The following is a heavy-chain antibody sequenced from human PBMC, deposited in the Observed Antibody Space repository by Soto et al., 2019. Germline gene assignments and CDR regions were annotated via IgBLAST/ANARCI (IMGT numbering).Heavy chain of an antibody. D-gene: IGHD1-1*01. V-gene: IGHV3-30*18. CDR3: AKSWGYNHIDY. Sequence: QVQLVESGGGVVQPGRSLRLSCAASGFTFSSYGMHWVRQAPGKGLEWVAVISYDGSNKYYADSVKGRFTISRDNSKNTLYLQMNSLRAEDTVVYYCAKSWGYNHIDYWGQGTLVTVSS. J-gene: IGHJ4*02. CDR2: ISYDGSNK. CDR1: GFTFSSYG.